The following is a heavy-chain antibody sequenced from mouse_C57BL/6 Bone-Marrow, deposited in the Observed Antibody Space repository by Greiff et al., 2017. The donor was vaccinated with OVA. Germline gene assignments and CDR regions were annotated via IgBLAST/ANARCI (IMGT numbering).Heavy chain of an antibody. CDR2: IDPSDSET. V-gene: IGHV1-52*01. CDR1: GYTFTSNW. J-gene: IGHJ3*01. D-gene: IGHD2-4*01. Sequence: VQLQQPGAELGRPGSSVKLSCKASGYTFTSNWMHWVKQRPIQGLEWMGNIDPSDSETNYNQKFKDKATWTVDKSSSTAYMQLRSLTSEDSAVYYCARGGYDYDGFAYWGHGALVTVSA. CDR3: ARGGYDYDGFAY.